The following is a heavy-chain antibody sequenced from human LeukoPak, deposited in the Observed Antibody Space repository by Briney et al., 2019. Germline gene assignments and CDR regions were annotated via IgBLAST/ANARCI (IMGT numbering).Heavy chain of an antibody. D-gene: IGHD4-17*01. Sequence: GGSLRLSCEGSAFIFSGHWMNWVRQAPGKGLEWVSAISGSGGSTYYADSVKGRFTISRDNSKNTLYLQMNSLRAEDTAVYYCAKEHDYGDYGDYWGQGTLVTVSS. CDR2: ISGSGGST. J-gene: IGHJ4*02. V-gene: IGHV3-23*01. CDR1: AFIFSGHW. CDR3: AKEHDYGDYGDY.